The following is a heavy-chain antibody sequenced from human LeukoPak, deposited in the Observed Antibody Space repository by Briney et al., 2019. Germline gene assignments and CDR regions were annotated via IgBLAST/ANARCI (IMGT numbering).Heavy chain of an antibody. CDR2: IYYSGST. CDR3: ARGGGFWSGYYLDY. J-gene: IGHJ4*02. CDR1: GGSISSYY. V-gene: IGHV4-59*01. D-gene: IGHD3-3*01. Sequence: SETPSLTCTVSGGSISSYYWSWIRQPPGKGLEWIGYIYYSGSTNYNPSLKSRVTMSVDTSKNQFSLKLSSVTAADTAVYYCARGGGFWSGYYLDYRGQGTLVTVSS.